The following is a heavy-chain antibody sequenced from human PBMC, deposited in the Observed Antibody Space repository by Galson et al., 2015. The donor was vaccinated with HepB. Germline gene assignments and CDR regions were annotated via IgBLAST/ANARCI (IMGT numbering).Heavy chain of an antibody. J-gene: IGHJ6*02. CDR1: GYTFTSYG. V-gene: IGHV1-18*04. Sequence: SVKVSCKASGYTFTSYGISWVRQAPGQGLEWMGWISAYNGNTNYAQKLQGRVTMTTDTSTSTAYMELRSLRSDDTAVYYCARGPIGVTLLKSYYYGMDVWGQGTTVTVSS. CDR3: ARGPIGVTLLKSYYYGMDV. CDR2: ISAYNGNT. D-gene: IGHD3-10*02.